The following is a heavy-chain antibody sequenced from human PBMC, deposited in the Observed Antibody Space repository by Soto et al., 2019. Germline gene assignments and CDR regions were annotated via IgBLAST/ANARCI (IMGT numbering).Heavy chain of an antibody. CDR1: GFTVSSNY. V-gene: IGHV3-53*01. CDR3: XXXXXXXXXXXXXQH. J-gene: IGHJ1*01. Sequence: EVQLVESGGGLIQPGGSLRLSCAASGFTVSSNYMSWVXXAPGKGLEWVSVIYSGGSTYYAXSVKGRFTISRDNSXXXXXXXXXXXXXXXXXXXXXXXXXXXXXXXXXXQHWGQGTLVTVSS. CDR2: IYSGGST.